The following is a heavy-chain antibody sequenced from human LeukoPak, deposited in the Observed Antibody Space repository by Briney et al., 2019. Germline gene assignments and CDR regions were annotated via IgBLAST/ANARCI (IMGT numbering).Heavy chain of an antibody. CDR3: ARSITIFGVVTSSLDY. J-gene: IGHJ4*02. V-gene: IGHV3-64*01. D-gene: IGHD3-3*01. CDR1: GFTFSGYA. Sequence: GGSLRLSCAASGFTFSGYAMHWVRQAPGKGLEYVSAISSNGGSTYYANSVKGRFTISRDNSKNTLYLQMGSLRAEDMAVYYCARSITIFGVVTSSLDYWGQGTLVTVSS. CDR2: ISSNGGST.